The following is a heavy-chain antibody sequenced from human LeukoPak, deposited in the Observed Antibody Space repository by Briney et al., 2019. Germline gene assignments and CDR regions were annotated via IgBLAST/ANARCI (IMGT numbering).Heavy chain of an antibody. CDR3: ARRDGYNYFYYYYYMDV. Sequence: GGSLRLSCAASGFTFSSYWMSWVRQGPGKGLEGVANIKQDGSEKYYVDSVKGRFTISRDNAKNSLYLQMNSLRAEDTAVYYCARRDGYNYFYYYYYMDVWGKGTTVTVSS. CDR2: IKQDGSEK. J-gene: IGHJ6*03. D-gene: IGHD5-24*01. CDR1: GFTFSSYW. V-gene: IGHV3-7*01.